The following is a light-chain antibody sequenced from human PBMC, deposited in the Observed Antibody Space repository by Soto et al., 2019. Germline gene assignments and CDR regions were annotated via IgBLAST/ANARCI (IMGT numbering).Light chain of an antibody. CDR1: QSISIW. CDR2: KAS. J-gene: IGKJ4*01. Sequence: DIQMTQSPSTLSASVGDRVTITGRASQSISIWLAWYQQKPGRAPKFLIYKASDLENGVPSRFSGSGSGTEFALTISSLQPDDFATYYCQQYDSYPLAFGGGTKVDIK. CDR3: QQYDSYPLA. V-gene: IGKV1-5*03.